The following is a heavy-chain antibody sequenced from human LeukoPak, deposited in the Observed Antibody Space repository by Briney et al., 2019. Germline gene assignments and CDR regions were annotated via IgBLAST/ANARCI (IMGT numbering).Heavy chain of an antibody. Sequence: SVTVSCKASGGTFSSYAISWVRQAPGQGLEWMGRIIPIFGIANYAQKFQGRVTITADKSTSTAYMELSSLRPEDTAAYYCARVGRLGGWYYFDYWGQGTLVTVSS. CDR3: ARVGRLGGWYYFDY. CDR1: GGTFSSYA. J-gene: IGHJ4*02. D-gene: IGHD6-19*01. V-gene: IGHV1-69*04. CDR2: IIPIFGIA.